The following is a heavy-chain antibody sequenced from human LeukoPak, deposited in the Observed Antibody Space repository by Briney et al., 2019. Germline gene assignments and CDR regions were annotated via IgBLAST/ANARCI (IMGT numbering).Heavy chain of an antibody. CDR2: IKHDGSEG. J-gene: IGHJ4*02. CDR1: GFTFSSYW. CDR3: ARDQANYFDDSGFSTY. V-gene: IGHV3-7*01. Sequence: GGSLRLSCAASGFTFSSYWMTWVRQAPRKGLQWVANIKHDGSEGFYVDSVKGRFTISRDNAKNSVYLQMKSLRAEDTAVYYCARDQANYFDDSGFSTYWGQGTLVTVSS. D-gene: IGHD3-22*01.